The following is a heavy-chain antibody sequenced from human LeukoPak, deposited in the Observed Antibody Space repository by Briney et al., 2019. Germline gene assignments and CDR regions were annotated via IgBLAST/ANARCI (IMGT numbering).Heavy chain of an antibody. CDR2: ISWNSGTI. CDR3: AKGNNYGQSNPHDY. V-gene: IGHV3-9*01. J-gene: IGHJ4*02. D-gene: IGHD4-17*01. CDR1: GFTFDDYA. Sequence: SLRLSCAASGFTFDDYAMHWVRPAPGKGLGWVSGISWNSGTIGYAVSVKGRFTISRDNAKSSLYLQMNSLRAEDTALYYCAKGNNYGQSNPHDYWGQGTLVTVSS.